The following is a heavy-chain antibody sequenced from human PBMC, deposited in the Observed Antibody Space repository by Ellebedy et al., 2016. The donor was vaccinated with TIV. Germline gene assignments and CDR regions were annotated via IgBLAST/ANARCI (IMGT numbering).Heavy chain of an antibody. Sequence: MPSETLSLTCTVSGCSISSSSYYWGCFRQPPGNGLEWIGSIYYSGSTYYNPSLTSRVTISVDTSKNQFSLKLSSLTAADTAVYYCAGTYYDDSSGYYDVYDFDYWGQGTLVTVSS. CDR3: AGTYYDDSSGYYDVYDFDY. V-gene: IGHV4-39*01. CDR2: IYYSGST. CDR1: GCSISSSSYY. D-gene: IGHD3-22*01. J-gene: IGHJ4*02.